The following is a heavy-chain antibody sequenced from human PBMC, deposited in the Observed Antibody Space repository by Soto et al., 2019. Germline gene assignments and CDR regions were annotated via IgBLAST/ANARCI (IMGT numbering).Heavy chain of an antibody. V-gene: IGHV3-33*01. D-gene: IGHD6-13*01. CDR3: ATDRDSSRWYYYGMDV. J-gene: IGHJ6*02. Sequence: GGSLGLSGAASGFTFSSYGMHGVRQAPGKGLEWVAVIWYDGINKYYADSVKGRFTISRDNSKNTLYLQMNSLRAEDTAVYYCATDRDSSRWYYYGMDVWGQGTTVTVSS. CDR1: GFTFSSYG. CDR2: IWYDGINK.